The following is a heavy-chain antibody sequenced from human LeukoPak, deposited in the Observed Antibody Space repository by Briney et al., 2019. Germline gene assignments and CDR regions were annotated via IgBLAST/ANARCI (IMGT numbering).Heavy chain of an antibody. CDR3: AISPRPLTAARPSSSLWCDP. CDR1: GYSFTSYW. D-gene: IGHD6-6*01. CDR2: IYPGDSDT. V-gene: IGHV5-51*01. J-gene: IGHJ5*02. Sequence: GESLKTSSKGSGYSFTSYWIGWVRQLPGKGLGWMGIIYPGDSDTTYSLSFRGQVTISADKSIRTAYLQWSSVKASDTAMYYCAISPRPLTAARPSSSLWCDPWGQGTQVTVSS.